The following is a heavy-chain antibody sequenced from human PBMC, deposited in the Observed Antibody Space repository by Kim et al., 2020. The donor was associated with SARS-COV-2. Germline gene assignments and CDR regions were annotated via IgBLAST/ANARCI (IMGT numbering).Heavy chain of an antibody. Sequence: TLSLTCTVSGGSISSGGYYWSWIRQHPGKGLEWIGYIYYSGSTYYNPSLKSRVTISVDTSKNQFSLKLSSVTAADTAVYYCARGDEMATISFDYWGQGTLVTVSS. J-gene: IGHJ4*02. CDR3: ARGDEMATISFDY. CDR2: IYYSGST. D-gene: IGHD5-12*01. V-gene: IGHV4-31*03. CDR1: GGSISSGGYY.